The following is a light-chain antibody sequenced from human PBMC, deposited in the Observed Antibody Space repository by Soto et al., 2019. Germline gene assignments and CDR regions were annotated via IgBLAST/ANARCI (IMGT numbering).Light chain of an antibody. Sequence: QSALTHPPSASGTPGQRVTISCSGSSSNIGSNTVNWYQQLPGTAPKLLIYSNNQRPSGVPDRFSGSKSGTSASLAISGLQSEDEADYYCAAWDDSLNGPYVFGTGTKVTVL. V-gene: IGLV1-44*01. CDR1: SSNIGSNT. J-gene: IGLJ1*01. CDR3: AAWDDSLNGPYV. CDR2: SNN.